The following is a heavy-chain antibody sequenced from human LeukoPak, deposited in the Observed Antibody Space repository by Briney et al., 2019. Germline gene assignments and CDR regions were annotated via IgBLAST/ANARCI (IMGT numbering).Heavy chain of an antibody. J-gene: IGHJ4*02. V-gene: IGHV3-9*01. D-gene: IGHD2-15*01. CDR2: ISWNSGSI. CDR1: GSTFDDYA. CDR3: AKENRYCSGGSCYSGSFDY. Sequence: GRSLRLSCAASGSTFDDYAMHWVRQAPGKGLEWVSGISWNSGSIGYADSVRGRFTISRDNAKNSLYLQMNSLRAEDTALYYCAKENRYCSGGSCYSGSFDYWGQGTLVTVSS.